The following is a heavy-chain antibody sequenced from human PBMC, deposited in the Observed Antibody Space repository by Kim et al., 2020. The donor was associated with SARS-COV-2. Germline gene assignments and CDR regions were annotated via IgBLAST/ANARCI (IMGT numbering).Heavy chain of an antibody. Sequence: GGSLRLSCAASGFTFSSYSMNWVRQAPGKGLEWVSYISSSSSTIYYADSVKGRFTISRDNAKNSLYLQMNSLRAEDTAVYYCARGQLDIYYYGFDYWGQGTLVTVSS. CDR3: ARGQLDIYYYGFDY. CDR2: ISSSSSTI. CDR1: GFTFSSYS. D-gene: IGHD3-10*01. V-gene: IGHV3-48*04. J-gene: IGHJ4*02.